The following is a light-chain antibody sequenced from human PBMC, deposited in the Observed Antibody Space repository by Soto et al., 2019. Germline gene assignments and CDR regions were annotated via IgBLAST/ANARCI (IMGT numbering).Light chain of an antibody. CDR1: QSISSW. V-gene: IGKV1-5*03. Sequence: DIQMTQSPSTLSASVGDRVTITCRASQSISSWLAWYQQKPGKAPKLLIYKASSLESGAPSRFSGSGSGTELTLTISSLHLDDFATYYCQKLESYSIAFGQGPGVEIK. CDR2: KAS. CDR3: QKLESYSIA. J-gene: IGKJ5*01.